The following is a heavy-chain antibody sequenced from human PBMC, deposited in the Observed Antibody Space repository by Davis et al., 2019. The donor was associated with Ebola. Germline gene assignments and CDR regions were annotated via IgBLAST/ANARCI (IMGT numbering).Heavy chain of an antibody. V-gene: IGHV1-18*01. D-gene: IGHD2-21*01. J-gene: IGHJ4*02. CDR2: INGGNT. Sequence: ASVKVSCKASGYTFTRYGITWVRQAPGQGLEWMGWINGGNTHYAQKVQGRVTMTTDTSTSTAFMELRSLTSDDTAVYYCVRDPWGDDDVNWGQGTLVTVSS. CDR3: VRDPWGDDDVN. CDR1: GYTFTRYG.